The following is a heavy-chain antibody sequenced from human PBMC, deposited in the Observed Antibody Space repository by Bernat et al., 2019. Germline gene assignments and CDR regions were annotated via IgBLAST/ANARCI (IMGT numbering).Heavy chain of an antibody. Sequence: QVQLVESGGGVVQPGRSLRLSCAASGFTFSSYAMHWVRQAPGKGLEWVAVISYDGSNKYYADSVKGRFTISRDNSKNTLYLQMNSLRDEDTAVYYCASTSHQAQVDYWGQGTLVTVSS. J-gene: IGHJ4*02. V-gene: IGHV3-30*01. CDR1: GFTFSSYA. CDR2: ISYDGSNK. D-gene: IGHD2-2*01. CDR3: ASTSHQAQVDY.